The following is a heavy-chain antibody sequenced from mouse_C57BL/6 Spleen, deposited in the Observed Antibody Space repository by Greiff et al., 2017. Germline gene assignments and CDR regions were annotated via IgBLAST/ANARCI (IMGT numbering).Heavy chain of an antibody. J-gene: IGHJ2*01. Sequence: QVQLQQSGAELVRPGTSVKVSCKASGYAFTNYLIEWVKQRPGQGLEWIGVINPGSGGTNYNEKFKGKATLTADKSSSTAYMQLSSLTSEDSAVYFCARGGGITPLYFDYWGQGTTLTVSS. V-gene: IGHV1-54*01. CDR1: GYAFTNYL. CDR2: INPGSGGT. CDR3: ARGGGITPLYFDY. D-gene: IGHD1-1*01.